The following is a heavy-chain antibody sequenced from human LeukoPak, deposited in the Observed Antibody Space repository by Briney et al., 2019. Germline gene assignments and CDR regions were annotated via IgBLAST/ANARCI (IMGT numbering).Heavy chain of an antibody. CDR1: GGSISGHY. CDR2: IHYSGRP. V-gene: IGHV4-59*11. D-gene: IGHD3-16*01. Sequence: PSETLSLTCTVSGGSISGHYWTWIRQPPGKGLEWIGQIHYSGRPDYNPSLKSRVTISVDTSKDQLSLKVTSVTGADTAVYYCARFGVDYDMDVWGQGTTVTVSS. J-gene: IGHJ6*02. CDR3: ARFGVDYDMDV.